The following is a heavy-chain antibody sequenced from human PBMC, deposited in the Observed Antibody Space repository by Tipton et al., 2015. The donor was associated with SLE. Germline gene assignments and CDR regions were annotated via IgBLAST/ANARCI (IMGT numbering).Heavy chain of an antibody. CDR3: VRGEADVFHI. J-gene: IGHJ3*02. V-gene: IGHV4-34*01. Sequence: TLSLTCAVYGGSFSGYYWSWIRQPPGKGLEWIGSTYITGNTHYTPSLQSRVTISVDTSKNQVPLKLRSVTAADTALYYRVRGEADVFHIWGQGTVVSVSS. CDR2: TYITGNT. CDR1: GGSFSGYY.